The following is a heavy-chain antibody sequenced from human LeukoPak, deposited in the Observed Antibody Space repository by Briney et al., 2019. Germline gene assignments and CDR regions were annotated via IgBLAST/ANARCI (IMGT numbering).Heavy chain of an antibody. J-gene: IGHJ4*02. V-gene: IGHV3-21*01. Sequence: GGSLRLSCAASGFTFSSYSMNWVRQAPGKGLEWVSSISSSSSYIYYADPVKGRFTISRDNAKNSLYLQMNSLRAEDTAVYYCARGHVLRFLEWLPQGLDYWGQGTLVTVSS. CDR3: ARGHVLRFLEWLPQGLDY. CDR2: ISSSSSYI. CDR1: GFTFSSYS. D-gene: IGHD3-3*01.